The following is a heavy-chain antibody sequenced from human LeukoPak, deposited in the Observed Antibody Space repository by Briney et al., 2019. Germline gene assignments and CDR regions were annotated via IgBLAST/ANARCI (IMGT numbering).Heavy chain of an antibody. J-gene: IGHJ3*02. Sequence: PGGSLSLSCAVSGFTLSIFWMSWVRQAPENGLEWVANIKQDGSEEYYVDSVKGPLIIARDHAKNSTYMQMNSLRAEDTAVYYCARRGIGEEYCSSTSCYIDAFDIWGQGTMVTVSS. CDR3: ARRGIGEEYCSSTSCYIDAFDI. V-gene: IGHV3-7*04. CDR1: GFTLSIFW. D-gene: IGHD2-2*02. CDR2: IKQDGSEE.